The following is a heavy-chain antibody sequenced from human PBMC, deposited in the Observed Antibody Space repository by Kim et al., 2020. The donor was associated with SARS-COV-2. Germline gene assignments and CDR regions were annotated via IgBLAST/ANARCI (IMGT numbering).Heavy chain of an antibody. D-gene: IGHD3-22*01. V-gene: IGHV3-49*03. CDR3: TSGPYYYDSAAYYHDY. CDR1: GLNFGDYA. CDR2: IRSKRYGETT. Sequence: GGSLRLSCTTYGLNFGDYAMSWFRQAPGKGLEWVAFIRSKRYGETTEYAASVKGRFTISRDDSKRIAYLQMNGLKTEDTAVYYCTSGPYYYDSAAYYHDYWGQGTLVTVSS. J-gene: IGHJ4*02.